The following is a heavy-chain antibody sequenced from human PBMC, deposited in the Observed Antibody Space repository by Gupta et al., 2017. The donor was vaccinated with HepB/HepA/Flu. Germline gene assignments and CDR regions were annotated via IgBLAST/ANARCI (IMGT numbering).Heavy chain of an antibody. V-gene: IGHV3-21*01. CDR3: ARHTHGEAGIRVRGSDY. CDR2: STYNSEWI. Sequence: FNSHSMSWVRQAPGKGLQWVASSTYNSEWIYYADSVKGRFTISRDNAKNSLYLQMNSLRAEDTAVYYWARHTHGEAGIRVRGSDYWGQGTLVTVSS. J-gene: IGHJ4*02. CDR1: FNSHS. D-gene: IGHD1-20*01.